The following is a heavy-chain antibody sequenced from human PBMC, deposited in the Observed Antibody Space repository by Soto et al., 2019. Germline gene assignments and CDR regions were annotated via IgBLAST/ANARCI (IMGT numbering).Heavy chain of an antibody. J-gene: IGHJ5*02. Sequence: QVQLVQSGAEVRKPGSSVKVSCKISGGTFTNYVISWLRQAPGQGLEWMGGLIPIFGAANLAQKFQGRVTITADESTRTVNIELSSLTSEDTAVYYCARGRSAPNFDPWGQGTLVTVSS. CDR2: LIPIFGAA. D-gene: IGHD6-25*01. CDR1: GGTFTNYV. V-gene: IGHV1-69*01. CDR3: ARGRSAPNFDP.